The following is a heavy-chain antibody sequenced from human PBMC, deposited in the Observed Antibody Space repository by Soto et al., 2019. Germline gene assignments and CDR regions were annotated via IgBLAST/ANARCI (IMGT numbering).Heavy chain of an antibody. V-gene: IGHV3-23*01. D-gene: IGHD1-7*01. J-gene: IGHJ4*02. Sequence: PGGSLRLSCAASGCTFSGYAMSWVRQAPGKGLEWVSAISASGGSTYYAASVKGQFTIPRDNSKNTLYLQMNSLRAEDTAVYYCAKGSSLELSFDYWGQGTLGTVSS. CDR3: AKGSSLELSFDY. CDR1: GCTFSGYA. CDR2: ISASGGST.